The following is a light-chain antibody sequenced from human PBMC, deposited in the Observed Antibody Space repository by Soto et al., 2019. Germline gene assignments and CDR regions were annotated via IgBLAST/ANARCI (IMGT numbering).Light chain of an antibody. CDR2: EVS. V-gene: IGLV2-8*01. CDR1: SSDVGGYNY. CDR3: SSFEASNNLL. Sequence: QSVLTQPPSASGSPGQSVTISSTGTSSDVGGYNYVSWYQQHPGKAPKLMIYEVSKRPSGVPDRFSGSKSGNTASLTVSGLQVEDEADYYCSSFEASNNLLFGGGTKLTVL. J-gene: IGLJ2*01.